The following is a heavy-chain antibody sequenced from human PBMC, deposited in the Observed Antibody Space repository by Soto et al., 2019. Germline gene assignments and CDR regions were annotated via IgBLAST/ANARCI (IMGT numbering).Heavy chain of an antibody. CDR2: ISSGSSGI. CDR3: ARAPASSGWYELDY. J-gene: IGHJ4*02. CDR1: GFTFSSYS. V-gene: IGHV3-48*02. D-gene: IGHD6-19*01. Sequence: GGSLRLSCAASGFTFSSYSMNWVRQAPGKGLEWVSYISSGSSGILYADSVKGRFTISRDNAKKSLSLQMNSLRDEDTAVYYCARAPASSGWYELDYWGQGALVTVSS.